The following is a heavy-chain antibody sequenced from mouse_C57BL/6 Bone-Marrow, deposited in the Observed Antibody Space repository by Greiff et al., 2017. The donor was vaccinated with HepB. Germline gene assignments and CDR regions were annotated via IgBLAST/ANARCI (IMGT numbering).Heavy chain of an antibody. J-gene: IGHJ1*03. Sequence: VQLHQSGAELARPGASVKMSCKASGYTFTSYTMHWVKQGPGQGLEWIGYINPSSGYTKYNQKFKDKATLTADKSSSTAYMQLSSLTSEDSAVYYCARRFYFDVWGTGTTVTVSS. CDR3: ARRFYFDV. CDR1: GYTFTSYT. V-gene: IGHV1-4*01. CDR2: INPSSGYT.